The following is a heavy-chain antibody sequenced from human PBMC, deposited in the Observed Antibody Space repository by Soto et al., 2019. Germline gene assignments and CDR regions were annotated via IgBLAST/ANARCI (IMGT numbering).Heavy chain of an antibody. D-gene: IGHD3-16*01. V-gene: IGHV3-23*01. CDR2: ISDDGTRT. CDR1: GFTFNTFE. CDR3: VKGGWLDF. Sequence: EVQLLESGGGLVQPGGSRRLSCAASGFTFNTFEMSWVRQAPGRGLEWVSFISDDGTRTYYADAVKGRFTISRDNSKYTLYLQMNSLTVEDTAVYACVKGGWLDFWGQGTLVTVSS. J-gene: IGHJ5*01.